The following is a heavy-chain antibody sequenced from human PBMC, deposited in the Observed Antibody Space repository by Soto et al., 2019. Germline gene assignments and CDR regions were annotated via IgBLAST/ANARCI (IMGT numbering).Heavy chain of an antibody. CDR3: VRETDHGNSWTRFDP. CDR2: INTDGSST. D-gene: IGHD1-20*01. J-gene: IGHJ5*02. V-gene: IGHV3-74*01. Sequence: GGSLRLSCAASGFTFSSHWMHWVRQAPGKGLVWVSRINTDGSSTTYADSVKGRFTISSDNAKDTLYLQMNALGAEDTALYYCVRETDHGNSWTRFDPWGQGTLVTVSS. CDR1: GFTFSSHW.